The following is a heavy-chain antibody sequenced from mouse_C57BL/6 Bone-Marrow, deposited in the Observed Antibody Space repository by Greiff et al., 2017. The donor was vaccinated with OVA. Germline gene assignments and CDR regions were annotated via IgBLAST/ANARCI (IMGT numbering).Heavy chain of an antibody. CDR2: IHPNSGST. J-gene: IGHJ1*03. CDR3: ATPERCYYDYDGYWYFDV. Sequence: QVQLQPPGAELVKPGASVKLSCKASGYTFTSYWMHWVKQRPGQGLEWIGMIHPNSGSTNYNEKFKSKATLTVDKSSSTAYMQLSSLTSEDSAVYDCATPERCYYDYDGYWYFDVWGTGTTVTVSS. CDR1: GYTFTSYW. D-gene: IGHD2-4*01. V-gene: IGHV1-64*01.